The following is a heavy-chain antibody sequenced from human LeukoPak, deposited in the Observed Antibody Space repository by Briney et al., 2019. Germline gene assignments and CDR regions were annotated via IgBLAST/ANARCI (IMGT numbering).Heavy chain of an antibody. CDR1: GYTFTGYY. V-gene: IGHV1-2*02. J-gene: IGHJ4*02. Sequence: GASVKVSCKASGYTFTGYYMHWVRQAPGQGLEWMGWINPNSGGTNYAQKFQGRVTMTRDTSISTAYMELSRLRSDDTAVYYCARGPDFWSGYSFFDYWGQGTLVTVSS. CDR2: INPNSGGT. D-gene: IGHD3-3*01. CDR3: ARGPDFWSGYSFFDY.